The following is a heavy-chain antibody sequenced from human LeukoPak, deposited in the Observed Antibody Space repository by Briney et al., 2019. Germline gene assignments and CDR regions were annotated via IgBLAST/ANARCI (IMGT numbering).Heavy chain of an antibody. CDR2: ISWNSGSI. D-gene: IGHD6-19*01. V-gene: IGHV3-9*01. CDR3: ARDSSGWYTDY. J-gene: IGHJ4*02. Sequence: GRSLRLSCAASGFTFDDYAMPWVRQAPGKGLEWVSGISWNSGSIGYADSVKGRFTISRDNAKNSLYLQMNSLRAEDTAVYYCARDSSGWYTDYWGQGTLVTVSS. CDR1: GFTFDDYA.